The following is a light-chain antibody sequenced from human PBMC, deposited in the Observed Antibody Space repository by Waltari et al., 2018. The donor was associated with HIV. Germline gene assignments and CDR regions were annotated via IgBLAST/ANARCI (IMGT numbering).Light chain of an antibody. CDR2: TVS. Sequence: QSALTQPAPVSGSPGQSITISCTGPSSDVGGYNSASWYQLQPCKAPKLMIYTVSNRPSGVSNRFSGSKSDNTASLTISGLQAEDEADYYCSSYTSTSTVYVFGTGTEVTVL. CDR3: SSYTSTSTVYV. J-gene: IGLJ1*01. CDR1: SSDVGGYNS. V-gene: IGLV2-14*03.